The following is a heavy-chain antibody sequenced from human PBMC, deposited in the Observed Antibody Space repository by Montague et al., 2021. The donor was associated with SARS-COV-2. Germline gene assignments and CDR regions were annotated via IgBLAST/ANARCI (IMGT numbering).Heavy chain of an antibody. Sequence: SETLSLTCTVSGGSISTSTYYWGWIRQPPGKGLEWIGSIHHSGRTNYNPSLETRVTISVDTSKNQLSLRLSSVTAADTAVYYCARIGGLSGGYWGQGTLVTVSS. CDR2: IHHSGRT. CDR3: ARIGGLSGGY. CDR1: GGSISTSTYY. V-gene: IGHV4-39*01. D-gene: IGHD2-8*02. J-gene: IGHJ4*02.